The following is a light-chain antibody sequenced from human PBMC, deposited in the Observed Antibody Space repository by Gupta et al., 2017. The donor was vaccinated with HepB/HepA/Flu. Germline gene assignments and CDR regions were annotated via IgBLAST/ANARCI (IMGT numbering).Light chain of an antibody. CDR2: GSR. V-gene: IGLV1-40*01. CDR1: SSNIGADYD. CDR3: QSYDTSLGGSV. Sequence: HSVLTQPPSVSGAPGQRVTISCTGSSSNIGADYDVNWYQQLPGTAPRLLIYGSRDRPSGVPDRFSASKSGTSASLAITGLHAEDDADYYCQSYDTSLGGSVFGGGTKLTVL. J-gene: IGLJ3*02.